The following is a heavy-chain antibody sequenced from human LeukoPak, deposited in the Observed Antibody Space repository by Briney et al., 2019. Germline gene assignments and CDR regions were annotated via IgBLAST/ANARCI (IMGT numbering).Heavy chain of an antibody. Sequence: SVKVSCKASGGTFSSYAISWVRQAPGQGLEWMGGIIPIFGTANYAQKFQGRVTITADKSTSTAYMELSSLRSEDTAVYYCASSGSDSGSRTYDYWGQGTLVTVSS. CDR1: GGTFSSYA. V-gene: IGHV1-69*06. J-gene: IGHJ4*02. CDR3: ASSGSDSGSRTYDY. D-gene: IGHD2-15*01. CDR2: IIPIFGTA.